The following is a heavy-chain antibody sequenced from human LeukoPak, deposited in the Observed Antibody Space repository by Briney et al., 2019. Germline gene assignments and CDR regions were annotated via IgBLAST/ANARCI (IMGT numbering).Heavy chain of an antibody. CDR1: GYTFTGYY. J-gene: IGHJ4*02. CDR3: ARVPAPYCSGGSCYSDFFDY. D-gene: IGHD2-15*01. Sequence: ASVKVSCKASGYTFTGYYMHWVRQAPGQGLEWMGWINPNSGGTNYAQKFQGRVTMTRDTSISTAYMELSRLRSDDTAVYYCARVPAPYCSGGSCYSDFFDYWGQGTLVTVSS. V-gene: IGHV1-2*02. CDR2: INPNSGGT.